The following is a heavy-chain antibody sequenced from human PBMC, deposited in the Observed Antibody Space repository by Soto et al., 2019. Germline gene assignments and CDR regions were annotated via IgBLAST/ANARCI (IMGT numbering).Heavy chain of an antibody. CDR1: GGSISSYY. CDR3: ARDFGYCSNGVCYTIFDY. CDR2: IYYSGST. V-gene: IGHV4-59*01. Sequence: SETLSLTCTVSGGSISSYYWSWIRQPPGKGLEWIGYIYYSGSTNYNPSLKSRVTISVDTSKNQFFLKLRSVTAADTAVYYCARDFGYCSNGVCYTIFDYWGQGTLVTVSS. J-gene: IGHJ4*02. D-gene: IGHD2-8*01.